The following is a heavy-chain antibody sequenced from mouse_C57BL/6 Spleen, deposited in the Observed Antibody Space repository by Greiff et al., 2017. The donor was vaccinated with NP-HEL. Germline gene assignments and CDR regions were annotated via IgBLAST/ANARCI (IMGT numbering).Heavy chain of an antibody. J-gene: IGHJ4*01. D-gene: IGHD1-1*01. Sequence: DVMLVESGGDLVQPGGSLKLSCAASGFTFSSYGMSWVRQTPDKRLEWVATISSGGSYTYSPDSVTGRFTISRDNAKNTRYLQMSRLKPGDTASYSCARQGQLLRSAMDYWGQGTLVTVSS. CDR2: ISSGGSYT. CDR3: ARQGQLLRSAMDY. CDR1: GFTFSSYG. V-gene: IGHV5-6*02.